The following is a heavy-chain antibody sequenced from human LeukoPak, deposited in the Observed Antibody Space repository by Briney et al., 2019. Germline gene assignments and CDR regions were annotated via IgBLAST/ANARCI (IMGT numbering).Heavy chain of an antibody. Sequence: GRSLRLSCAASGFTFSSYTMHWVRQAPGKGLEWVTVIWYDGSDKFYADSVKGRFTISRDNSKNTLYLQMSSLRAEDTAVYYCARGSPGYYYNGMDVWGQGNTVTVSS. CDR3: ARGSPGYYYNGMDV. V-gene: IGHV3-33*01. CDR1: GFTFSSYT. J-gene: IGHJ6*02. CDR2: IWYDGSDK. D-gene: IGHD3-10*01.